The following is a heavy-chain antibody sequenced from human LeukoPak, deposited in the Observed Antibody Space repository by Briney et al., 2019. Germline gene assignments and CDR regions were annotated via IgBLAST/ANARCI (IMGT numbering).Heavy chain of an antibody. V-gene: IGHV3-7*01. CDR2: IKQDGSEK. CDR3: ARPTTVTLFDY. Sequence: QPGGSLRLSCAASGFTFSSYWMSWVRQGPGKGLEWVANIKQDGSEKYYVDSVKGRFTISRDNAKNSLYLQMNSPRAEDTAVYYCARPTTVTLFDYWGQGTLVTVSS. D-gene: IGHD4-17*01. J-gene: IGHJ4*02. CDR1: GFTFSSYW.